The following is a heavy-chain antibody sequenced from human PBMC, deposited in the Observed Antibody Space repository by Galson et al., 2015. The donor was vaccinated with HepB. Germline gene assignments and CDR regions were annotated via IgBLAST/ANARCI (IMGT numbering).Heavy chain of an antibody. J-gene: IGHJ2*01. CDR3: ARDTGVSRTDDWSFDL. CDR2: IKQDGSEE. Sequence: SLRLSCAASGFSFRRYWMSWVRQAPGTGLEWVADIKQDGSEEYYVDSVKGRFAIFRDNARNSLYLQMNSLRAEDTVVYFCARDTGVSRTDDWSFDLWGRGSQVTVSS. CDR1: GFSFRRYW. V-gene: IGHV3-7*01. D-gene: IGHD1-20*01.